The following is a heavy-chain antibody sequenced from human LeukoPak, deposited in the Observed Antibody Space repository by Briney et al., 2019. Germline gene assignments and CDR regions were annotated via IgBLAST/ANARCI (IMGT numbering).Heavy chain of an antibody. CDR3: ARASYYYDSSGYPY. Sequence: SETLSLTCAVYGGSFSGYYWSWIRQPPGKGLEWIGEINHSGSTNYNPSLKSRVTISVDTSKNQFSLKLSSVTAADTAVYYCARASYYYDSSGYPYWGQGTLVTVSS. J-gene: IGHJ4*02. CDR2: INHSGST. V-gene: IGHV4-34*01. D-gene: IGHD3-22*01. CDR1: GGSFSGYY.